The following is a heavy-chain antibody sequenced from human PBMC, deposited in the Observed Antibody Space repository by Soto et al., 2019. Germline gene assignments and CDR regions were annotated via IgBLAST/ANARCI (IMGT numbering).Heavy chain of an antibody. CDR1: GGSISISNW. CDR2: IYHSGST. Sequence: PSETLSLTCSVSGGSISISNWWSWFRQPPGKGLEWIGEIYHSGSTNYNPSLKSRVTISVDKSKNQVSLNLKSVTAADTAIYYCARWTVGTTLAYWGQGTVVTVSS. CDR3: ARWTVGTTLAY. J-gene: IGHJ4*02. V-gene: IGHV4-4*02. D-gene: IGHD1-7*01.